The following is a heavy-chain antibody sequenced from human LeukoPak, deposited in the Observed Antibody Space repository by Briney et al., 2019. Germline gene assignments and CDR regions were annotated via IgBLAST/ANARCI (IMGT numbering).Heavy chain of an antibody. D-gene: IGHD3-22*01. Sequence: PSETLSLTCAVYGGSFSGYYWSWIRQPPGKGLEWIGEISHSGSTNYNPSLKSRVTISVDTSKNQFSLKLSSVTAADTAVYYCARRRSSGYPNYYYYYMDVWGKGTTVSVSS. V-gene: IGHV4-34*01. CDR1: GGSFSGYY. CDR3: ARRRSSGYPNYYYYYMDV. CDR2: ISHSGST. J-gene: IGHJ6*03.